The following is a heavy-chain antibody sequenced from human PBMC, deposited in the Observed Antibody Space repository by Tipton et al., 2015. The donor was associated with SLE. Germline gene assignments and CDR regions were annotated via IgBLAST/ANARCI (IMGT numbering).Heavy chain of an antibody. D-gene: IGHD4-17*01. Sequence: SLRLSCAVSGFTFSSTAMHWVRQAPGKGLVWVSRIYTDGSRIHYADSVKGRFTISRDNAKNTLYLEMNSLRAEDTAVYYCARDGRGDYPKGVMDVWGKGTMVTVSS. J-gene: IGHJ6*04. V-gene: IGHV3-74*01. CDR2: IYTDGSRI. CDR1: GFTFSSTA. CDR3: ARDGRGDYPKGVMDV.